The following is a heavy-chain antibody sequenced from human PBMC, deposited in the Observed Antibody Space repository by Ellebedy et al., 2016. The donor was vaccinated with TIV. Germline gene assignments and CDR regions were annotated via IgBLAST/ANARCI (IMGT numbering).Heavy chain of an antibody. CDR2: IWYDGTKK. CDR3: ARDPGIAVAGTVPPNIGFDL. Sequence: LSLTCAASGFTFSIYGMQWVRQAPGKGLEWVALIWYDGTKKFYAESVKGRFTISRDNSEKTLYLHMNSLRAEDTAVYHCARDPGIAVAGTVPPNIGFDLWGQGTLLTVSS. V-gene: IGHV3-33*01. CDR1: GFTFSIYG. J-gene: IGHJ4*02. D-gene: IGHD6-19*01.